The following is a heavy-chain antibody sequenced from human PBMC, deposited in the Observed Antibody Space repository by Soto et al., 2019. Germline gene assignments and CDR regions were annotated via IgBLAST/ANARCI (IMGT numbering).Heavy chain of an antibody. CDR1: GGSISSSSYY. CDR3: ARHENFWSGYPRWSWFDP. J-gene: IGHJ5*02. V-gene: IGHV4-39*01. CDR2: IYYSGST. Sequence: SETLSLTCTVSGGSISSSSYYWGWIRQPPGKGLEWIGSIYYSGSTYYNPSLKSRVTISVDTSKNQFSLKLSSVTAADTAVYYCARHENFWSGYPRWSWFDPWGQGTLVTVSS. D-gene: IGHD3-3*01.